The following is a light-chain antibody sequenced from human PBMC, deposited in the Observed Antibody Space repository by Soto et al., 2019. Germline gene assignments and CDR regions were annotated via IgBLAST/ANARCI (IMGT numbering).Light chain of an antibody. Sequence: EIVLTQSPGTLSLSPGERATLSCRASQSVSNNYLAWHQQKPGQAPRLLIYGASSRATGIPDRFSGSGSGTDFTLTISTLEPEDFAVYYCQQYGSSPPYTFGQGTKLEIK. V-gene: IGKV3-20*01. CDR2: GAS. CDR3: QQYGSSPPYT. CDR1: QSVSNNY. J-gene: IGKJ2*01.